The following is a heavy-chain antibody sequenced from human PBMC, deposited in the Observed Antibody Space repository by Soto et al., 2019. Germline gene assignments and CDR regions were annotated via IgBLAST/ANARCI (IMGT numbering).Heavy chain of an antibody. D-gene: IGHD2-8*01. CDR1: GGTFSSYA. CDR2: IIPIFGTA. Sequence: ASVKVSCKASGGTFSSYAISWVRQAPGQGLEWMGGIIPIFGTANYAQKFQGRVTITADEYTSTAYMELSSLRSEDTAVYYCARAELGVPNFDYWGQGTLVTVSS. V-gene: IGHV1-69*13. J-gene: IGHJ4*02. CDR3: ARAELGVPNFDY.